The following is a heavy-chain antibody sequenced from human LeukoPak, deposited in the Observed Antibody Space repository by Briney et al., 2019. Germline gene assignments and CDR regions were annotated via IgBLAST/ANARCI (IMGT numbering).Heavy chain of an antibody. V-gene: IGHV1-69*05. D-gene: IGHD3-22*01. CDR1: GGTFSSYA. CDR3: ARDGPPGVPDSSGYHHDAFDI. Sequence: SVKVSCKASGGTFSSYAISWVRQAPGQGLEWMGGIIPIFGTANYAQKLQGRVTITTDESTSTAYMELSSLRSEDTAVYYCARDGPPGVPDSSGYHHDAFDIWGQGTMVTVSS. J-gene: IGHJ3*02. CDR2: IIPIFGTA.